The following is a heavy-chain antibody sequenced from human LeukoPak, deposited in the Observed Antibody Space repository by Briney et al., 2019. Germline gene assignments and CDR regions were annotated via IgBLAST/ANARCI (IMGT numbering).Heavy chain of an antibody. Sequence: PSESLSLTCTVSGGSISGYYWSWIRQPAGKGLEWIGRIYTSGSTNYNPSLKSRVTMSVDTSKNQFSLKLSSVTAADTAVYYCARGVITMVRGVIGYYYYYMDVWGKGTTVTVSS. CDR1: GGSISGYY. CDR2: IYTSGST. J-gene: IGHJ6*03. V-gene: IGHV4-4*07. D-gene: IGHD3-10*01. CDR3: ARGVITMVRGVIGYYYYYMDV.